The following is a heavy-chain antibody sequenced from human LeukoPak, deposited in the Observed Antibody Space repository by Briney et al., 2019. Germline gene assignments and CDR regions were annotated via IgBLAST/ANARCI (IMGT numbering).Heavy chain of an antibody. D-gene: IGHD6-13*01. V-gene: IGHV4-59*12. Sequence: SETLSLTCTVSGGSISSYYWSWIRQPPGKGLEWIGYIYYSGSTNYNPSLKSRVTISVDTSKNQFSLKLSSVTAADTAVYYCARAVRSSFDYWGQGTLVTVSS. CDR2: IYYSGST. J-gene: IGHJ4*02. CDR1: GGSISSYY. CDR3: ARAVRSSFDY.